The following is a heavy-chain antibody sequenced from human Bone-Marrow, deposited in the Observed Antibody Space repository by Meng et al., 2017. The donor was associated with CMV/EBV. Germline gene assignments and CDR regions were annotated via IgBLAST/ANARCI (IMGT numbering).Heavy chain of an antibody. CDR3: ARGDLTLDY. Sequence: GESLKISCAASGFTFSSYGMHWVRQAPGKGLEWVANIKQDGSEKYYVDSVKGRFTISRDNAKNSLYLQMKSLRAEDTAGYYCARGDLTLDYWGQGTLVTVSS. J-gene: IGHJ4*02. D-gene: IGHD2-21*02. CDR2: IKQDGSEK. CDR1: GFTFSSYG. V-gene: IGHV3-7*01.